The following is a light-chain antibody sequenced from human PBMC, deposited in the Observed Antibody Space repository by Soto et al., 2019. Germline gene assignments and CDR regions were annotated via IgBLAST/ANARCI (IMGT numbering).Light chain of an antibody. J-gene: IGLJ1*01. CDR2: EVT. CDR3: SSFTSTSTYV. Sequence: QAALTQPASVSGSPGQSITISCTGTSSDVGDYNGVSWYQQHPGKAPKLMIYEVTNRPSGVSNRFSGSKSGNTASLTISGLQAEDEADYYCSSFTSTSTYVFGAGTKVTVL. V-gene: IGLV2-14*01. CDR1: SSDVGDYNG.